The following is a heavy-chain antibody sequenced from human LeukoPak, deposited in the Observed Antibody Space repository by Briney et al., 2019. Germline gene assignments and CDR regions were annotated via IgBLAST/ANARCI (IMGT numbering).Heavy chain of an antibody. CDR2: IIPIFGTA. V-gene: IGHV1-69*13. J-gene: IGHJ4*02. Sequence: ASVKVSCKASGYTFTSYGISWVRQAPGQGLEWMGGIIPIFGTANYAQKFQGRVTITADESTSTAYMELSSLRSEDTAVYYCAREIAVAALSDWGQGTLVTVSS. CDR1: GYTFTSYG. CDR3: AREIAVAALSD. D-gene: IGHD6-19*01.